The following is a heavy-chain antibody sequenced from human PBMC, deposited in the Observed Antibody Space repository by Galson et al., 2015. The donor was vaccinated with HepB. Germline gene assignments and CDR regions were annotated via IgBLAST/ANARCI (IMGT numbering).Heavy chain of an antibody. CDR2: ISYDGSNK. V-gene: IGHV3-30*18. J-gene: IGHJ4*02. D-gene: IGHD3-16*01. CDR1: GFTFSSYG. Sequence: SLRLSCAASGFTFSSYGMHWVRQAPGKGLEWVAVISYDGSNKYYADSVKGRFTISRDNSKNTLYLQMNSLRAEDTAVYYCAKDREGGGHHYFDYWGQGTLLTVSS. CDR3: AKDREGGGHHYFDY.